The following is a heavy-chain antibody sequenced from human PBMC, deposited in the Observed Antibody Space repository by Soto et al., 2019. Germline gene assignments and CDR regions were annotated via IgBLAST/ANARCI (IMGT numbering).Heavy chain of an antibody. CDR2: INPSGGST. CDR3: ARVRSLEFGDRYYYGMDV. V-gene: IGHV1-46*03. D-gene: IGHD3-10*01. Sequence: ASVKVSCKASGYTFTSYYMHWVRQAPGQGLEWMGIINPSGGSTSYAQKFQGRVTMTRDTSTSTVYMELSSLRSEDTAVYYCARVRSLEFGDRYYYGMDVWGQGTTVTVSS. J-gene: IGHJ6*02. CDR1: GYTFTSYY.